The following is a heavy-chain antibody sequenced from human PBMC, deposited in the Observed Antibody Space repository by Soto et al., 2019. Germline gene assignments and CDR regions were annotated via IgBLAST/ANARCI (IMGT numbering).Heavy chain of an antibody. Sequence: QVQLVQSGAEVKKPGASVKVSCKASGYTFTNYVISWVRQAPGQGLEWMGWISAYDGNTNYAQKLQGRVTMTTDTTTSTAYMELRSRRSDDTAVYYCARGVGAGSYYNQYNWFDPWGQGTLVTVSS. J-gene: IGHJ5*02. D-gene: IGHD3-10*01. CDR1: GYTFTNYV. V-gene: IGHV1-18*01. CDR3: ARGVGAGSYYNQYNWFDP. CDR2: ISAYDGNT.